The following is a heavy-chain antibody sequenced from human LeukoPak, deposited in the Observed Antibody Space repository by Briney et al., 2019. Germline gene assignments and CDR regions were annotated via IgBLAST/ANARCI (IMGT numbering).Heavy chain of an antibody. CDR2: IYPGDSDT. CDR1: GYSFTSYW. CDR3: ARMTVTSYPYFDY. D-gene: IGHD4-17*01. Sequence: GESLKISCQGSGYSFTSYWIGWVRQMPGKGLEWIGIIYPGDSDTRYSPSFQGQVTISADKSISTAYLQWSSLKASDTAMYYCARMTVTSYPYFDYWGQGTLVTVSS. V-gene: IGHV5-51*01. J-gene: IGHJ4*02.